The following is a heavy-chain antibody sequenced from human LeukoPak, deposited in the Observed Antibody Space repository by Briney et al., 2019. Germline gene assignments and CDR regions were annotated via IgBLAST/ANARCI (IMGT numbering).Heavy chain of an antibody. CDR2: ISYDGSNK. Sequence: GGSLRLSCAASGFTFSSYGMHWVRQAPGKGLEWVAVISYDGSNKYYADSVKGRFTISRDNSKNTLYLQMNSLRAEDTAVYYCASDYYYDSSGALDYWGQGTLVTVSS. J-gene: IGHJ4*02. D-gene: IGHD3-22*01. CDR3: ASDYYYDSSGALDY. CDR1: GFTFSSYG. V-gene: IGHV3-30*19.